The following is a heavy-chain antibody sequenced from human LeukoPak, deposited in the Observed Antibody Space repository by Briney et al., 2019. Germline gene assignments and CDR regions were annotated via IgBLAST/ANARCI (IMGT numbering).Heavy chain of an antibody. CDR3: ARGWHWYFDL. J-gene: IGHJ2*01. V-gene: IGHV3-7*05. CDR1: GFTLSSYW. CDR2: IKQDGSEK. Sequence: GGSLRLSCAASGFTLSSYWMSWVRQAPGKGLEWVANIKQDGSEKYYVDSVKGRFTISRDNAKNSLYLQMNSLRAEDTAVYYCARGWHWYFDLWGRGTLVTVSS.